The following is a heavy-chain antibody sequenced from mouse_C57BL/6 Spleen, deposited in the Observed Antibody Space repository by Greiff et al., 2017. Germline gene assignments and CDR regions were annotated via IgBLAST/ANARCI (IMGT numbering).Heavy chain of an antibody. CDR1: GYSITSGYY. CDR2: ISYDGSN. V-gene: IGHV3-6*01. Sequence: VQLQESGPGLVKPSQSLSLTCSVTGYSITSGYYWNWIRQFPGNKLEWMGYISYDGSNNYNPSLKNRISITRDTSKNQFFLKLNSVTTEDTATYYCARENYGSHWYFDVWGTGTTVTVSS. J-gene: IGHJ1*03. D-gene: IGHD1-1*01. CDR3: ARENYGSHWYFDV.